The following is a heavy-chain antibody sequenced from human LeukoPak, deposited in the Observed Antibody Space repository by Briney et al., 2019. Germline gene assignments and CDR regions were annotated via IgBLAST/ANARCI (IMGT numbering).Heavy chain of an antibody. CDR1: GFPLSSFV. CDR3: TRTSGWYGLS. V-gene: IGHV3-23*01. J-gene: IGHJ1*01. Sequence: GGSLSLSCRVSGFPLSSFVMSWIREAPGKGLEGVSSIDYDGGSGLYADSVEGRFTISRDNSNNTLFLHLNSLRGEDTAVYYCTRTSGWYGLSWGQGTLVTVSS. CDR2: IDYDGGSG. D-gene: IGHD6-19*01.